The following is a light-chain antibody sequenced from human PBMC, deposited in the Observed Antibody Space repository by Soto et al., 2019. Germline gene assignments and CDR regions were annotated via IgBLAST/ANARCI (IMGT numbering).Light chain of an antibody. CDR1: QSISGY. CDR2: AAS. V-gene: IGKV1-39*01. Sequence: DVQLSQWPSSLSASIGDRVTIICRASQSISGYLNWYQQKPGKAPKPLIYAASSLQSGVPSRFSGSESGTDFTLTITSLQPEDFATYYCHPGYSNPINFGQGTRLEIK. CDR3: HPGYSNPIN. J-gene: IGKJ5*01.